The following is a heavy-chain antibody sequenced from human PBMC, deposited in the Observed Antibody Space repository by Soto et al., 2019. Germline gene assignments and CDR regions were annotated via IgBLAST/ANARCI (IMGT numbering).Heavy chain of an antibody. D-gene: IGHD2-15*01. Sequence: PSETLSLTCTVSGGSISSYYWSWIRQPPGKGLEWIGYIYYSGSTNYNPSLKSRVTISVDTSKNQFSLKLSSVTAADTAVYYCARVKKGYCSGGSCYSSAGYFDYWGQGTLVTV. J-gene: IGHJ4*02. CDR1: GGSISSYY. CDR3: ARVKKGYCSGGSCYSSAGYFDY. V-gene: IGHV4-59*01. CDR2: IYYSGST.